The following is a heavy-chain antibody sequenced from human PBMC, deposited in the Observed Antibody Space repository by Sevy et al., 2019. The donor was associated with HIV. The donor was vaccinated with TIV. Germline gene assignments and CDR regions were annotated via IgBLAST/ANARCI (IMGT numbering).Heavy chain of an antibody. Sequence: SETLSLTCTVSGGSISSSIHHWGWIRQPPGKGLEWIGTFYYAGDTYYNPSLKSRVTISVDTSKIHFSLNLSSVTAADTSIYYCARVPGGVSRGLWFDPWGQGTLVTVSS. D-gene: IGHD5-12*01. CDR1: GGSISSSIHH. V-gene: IGHV4-39*02. J-gene: IGHJ5*02. CDR2: FYYAGDT. CDR3: ARVPGGVSRGLWFDP.